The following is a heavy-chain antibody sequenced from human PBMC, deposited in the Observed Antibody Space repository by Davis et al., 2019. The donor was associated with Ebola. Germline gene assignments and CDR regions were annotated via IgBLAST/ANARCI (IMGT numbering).Heavy chain of an antibody. J-gene: IGHJ4*02. Sequence: GESLKISCAASGFTVSSNYMSWVRQAPGKGLEWVSVIYSGGSTYYADSVKGRFTIYRDNSKNTLYLQMNSLRAEDTAVYYCAKTPRPYGSGSFLDYWGQGTLVTVSS. V-gene: IGHV3-53*01. CDR3: AKTPRPYGSGSFLDY. CDR2: IYSGGST. CDR1: GFTVSSNY. D-gene: IGHD3-10*01.